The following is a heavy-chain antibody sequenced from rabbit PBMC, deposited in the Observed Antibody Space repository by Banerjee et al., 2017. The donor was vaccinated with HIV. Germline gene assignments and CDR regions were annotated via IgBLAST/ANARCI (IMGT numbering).Heavy chain of an antibody. CDR1: GFTLSSYW. CDR3: ARGSYTGDAGYGYIGYFNL. CDR2: IYAGSSGST. V-gene: IGHV1S40*01. D-gene: IGHD6-1*01. J-gene: IGHJ4*01. Sequence: QSLEESGGDLVKPGASLTLTCTASGFTLSSYWICWVRQAPGKGLEWIACIYAGSSGSTYYASWAKGRFTISKTSSTTVTLQMTSLTAADTATYFCARGSYTGDAGYGYIGYFNLWGQGTLVTVS.